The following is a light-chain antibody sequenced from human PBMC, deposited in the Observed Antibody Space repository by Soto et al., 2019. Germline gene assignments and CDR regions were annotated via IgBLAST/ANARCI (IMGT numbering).Light chain of an antibody. CDR1: QSVSSY. Sequence: EIVLTQSPATLSLSPGERATLSCRASQSVSSYLAWYQQKPGQAPRLLIYDASNRATGIPARFSGSGSGTDFTLTISSLELEDFAVYYCHQRSNLFTFGPGTKVDIK. CDR3: HQRSNLFT. V-gene: IGKV3-11*01. CDR2: DAS. J-gene: IGKJ3*01.